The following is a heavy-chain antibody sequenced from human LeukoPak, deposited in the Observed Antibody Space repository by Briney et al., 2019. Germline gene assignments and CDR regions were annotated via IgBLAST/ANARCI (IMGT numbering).Heavy chain of an antibody. V-gene: IGHV3-23*01. D-gene: IGHD2-21*01. Sequence: GDSLRLSCAASGFTFSSYAMSWVRQAPGKGLEWVSTISGSGGSTNYADSVEGRFTVSRDNSKNTLFLQMNSLRADDTAVYYCAKEGYYIESIFDYWGQGTLVTVSS. CDR1: GFTFSSYA. J-gene: IGHJ4*02. CDR3: AKEGYYIESIFDY. CDR2: ISGSGGST.